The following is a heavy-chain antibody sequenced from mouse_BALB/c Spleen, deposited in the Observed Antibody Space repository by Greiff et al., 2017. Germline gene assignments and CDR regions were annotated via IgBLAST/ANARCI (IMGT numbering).Heavy chain of an antibody. CDR2: IDPANGNT. V-gene: IGHV14-3*02. Sequence: VQLQQSGAELVKPGASVKLSCTASGFNIKDTYMHWVKQRPEQGLEWIGRIDPANGNTKYDPKFKDKATLTVDKSSSTAYMQLSSPTSEDSAVYYCTRGNYGWFAYWGQGTLVTVSA. CDR3: TRGNYGWFAY. CDR1: GFNIKDTY. J-gene: IGHJ3*01. D-gene: IGHD1-1*01.